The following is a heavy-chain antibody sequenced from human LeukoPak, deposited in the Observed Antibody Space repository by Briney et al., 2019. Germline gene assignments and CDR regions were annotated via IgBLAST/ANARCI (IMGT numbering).Heavy chain of an antibody. CDR1: GYSFTRHW. Sequence: KVGESLKISCKGSGYSFTRHWIGWVRQMPGKGLEWMGIIYPGDSDTRYNPSLQGQVTISVDKSINTAYLQWSSLKASDTAMYYCARLTSAYDSQFDYWGQGTLVTVSS. CDR2: IYPGDSDT. CDR3: ARLTSAYDSQFDY. J-gene: IGHJ4*02. D-gene: IGHD5-12*01. V-gene: IGHV5-51*01.